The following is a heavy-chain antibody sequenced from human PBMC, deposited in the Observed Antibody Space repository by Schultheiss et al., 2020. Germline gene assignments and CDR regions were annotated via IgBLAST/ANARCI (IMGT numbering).Heavy chain of an antibody. Sequence: GGSLRLSCAASGFTFSSYAMSWVRQAPGKGLEWVANIKQDGSEKYYVDSVKGRFTISRDNAKNSLYLQMNSLRAEDTAVYYCAKVGSPRGVTHYYYYGMDVWGQGTTVTVS. D-gene: IGHD4-23*01. CDR3: AKVGSPRGVTHYYYYGMDV. V-gene: IGHV3-7*01. J-gene: IGHJ6*02. CDR1: GFTFSSYA. CDR2: IKQDGSEK.